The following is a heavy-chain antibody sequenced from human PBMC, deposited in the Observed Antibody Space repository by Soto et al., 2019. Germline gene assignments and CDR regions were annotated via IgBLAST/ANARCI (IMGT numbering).Heavy chain of an antibody. V-gene: IGHV1-18*01. CDR2: ISTYNGNT. Sequence: QVQLVQSGAEVNKPGASVKVSCKASGYTFITYGVIWVRQAPGQGLDWLGWISTYNGNTRYAERLQGRFTMTTDTTTNTAYMELRNLRSDDTAVYYCARGPTDYYDNSANYFLDYWGQGTLVTVSS. CDR3: ARGPTDYYDNSANYFLDY. J-gene: IGHJ4*02. CDR1: GYTFITYG. D-gene: IGHD3-22*01.